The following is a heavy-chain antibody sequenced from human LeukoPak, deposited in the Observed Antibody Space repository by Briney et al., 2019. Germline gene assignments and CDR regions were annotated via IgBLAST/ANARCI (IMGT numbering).Heavy chain of an antibody. Sequence: GGSLRLSCAASGFTFSSYSMNWVRQAPGKGLEWVSSISSSSSYIYYADSVRGRFTISRDNAKNSLYLQMNSLRAEDTAVYYCARDAKMNYYDSSGDYYYYYMDVWGKGTTVTVSS. D-gene: IGHD3-22*01. J-gene: IGHJ6*03. CDR1: GFTFSSYS. V-gene: IGHV3-21*01. CDR3: ARDAKMNYYDSSGDYYYYYMDV. CDR2: ISSSSSYI.